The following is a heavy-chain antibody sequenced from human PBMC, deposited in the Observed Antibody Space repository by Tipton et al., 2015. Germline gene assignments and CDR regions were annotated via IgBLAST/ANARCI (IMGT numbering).Heavy chain of an antibody. CDR3: ASGYGDYVNGMDV. V-gene: IGHV4-39*07. CDR2: LYFSGST. Sequence: TLSLTCTVSGGSISSSSYYWAWIRQPPGKGLEWIGSLYFSGSTYYNPSLKSRVTISIDTSNNQFSLKLRSVTAADTAVYYCASGYGDYVNGMDVWGQGTTVTVSS. D-gene: IGHD4-17*01. CDR1: GGSISSSSYY. J-gene: IGHJ6*02.